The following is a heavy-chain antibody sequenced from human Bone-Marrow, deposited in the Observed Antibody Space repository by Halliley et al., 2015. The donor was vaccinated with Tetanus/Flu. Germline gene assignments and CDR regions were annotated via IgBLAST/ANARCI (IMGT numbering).Heavy chain of an antibody. CDR1: GFSFNTFE. V-gene: IGHV3-48*03. Sequence: SLRLSCAASGFSFNTFEMNWVRQAPGRGLEWLSYISSSGDTIHYAESVKGRFTISRDNAKNSLYLQMNSLRAEDSAVYYCARQYYGILTGYYFDYWGQGTPVTVSS. CDR2: ISSSGDTI. J-gene: IGHJ4*02. D-gene: IGHD3-9*01. CDR3: ARQYYGILTGYYFDY.